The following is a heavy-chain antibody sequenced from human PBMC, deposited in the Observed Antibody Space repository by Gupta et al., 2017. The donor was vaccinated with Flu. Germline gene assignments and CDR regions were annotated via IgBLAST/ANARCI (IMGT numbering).Heavy chain of an antibody. CDR2: IYSGGST. CDR1: GFTVSSNY. CDR3: ARVRAAGTGSLDE. V-gene: IGHV3-66*02. J-gene: IGHJ4*02. Sequence: EVQLVESGGGLVQPGGSLRLSCAASGFTVSSNYMSWVRQAPGKGLEWVSVIYSGGSTYYADSVKGRFTISRDNSKNTLYLQMNSLRAEDTAVYYCARVRAAGTGSLDEWGQGTLVTVSS. D-gene: IGHD6-13*01.